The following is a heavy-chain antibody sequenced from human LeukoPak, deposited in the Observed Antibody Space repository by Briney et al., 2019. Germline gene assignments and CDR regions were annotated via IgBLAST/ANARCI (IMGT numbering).Heavy chain of an antibody. CDR2: IKEDGGEK. V-gene: IGHV3-7*01. J-gene: IGHJ4*02. CDR3: ARWRWLQSEFDY. D-gene: IGHD5-24*01. CDR1: GFTFSSHS. Sequence: GGSLRLSCAASGFTFSSHSMSWVRQAPGKGLEWVAYIKEDGGEKDHVDPVKGRFTISRDNAKNSLYLQMNTLRADDTAVYYCARWRWLQSEFDYWGQGTLVTVSS.